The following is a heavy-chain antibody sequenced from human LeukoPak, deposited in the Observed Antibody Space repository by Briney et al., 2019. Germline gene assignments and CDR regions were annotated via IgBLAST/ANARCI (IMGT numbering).Heavy chain of an antibody. CDR1: GGPIVSYY. D-gene: IGHD6-25*01. V-gene: IGHV4-59*08. CDR2: IYYTGSN. Sequence: PSETLSLTCTVSGGPIVSYYWSWIRQPPGKGLEWIGYIYYTGSNNYNPSLKSRVTISVDTSKNQFSLKLSSVTAADTAVYYCARYLAAGYFDLWGRGTLVTVSS. J-gene: IGHJ2*01. CDR3: ARYLAAGYFDL.